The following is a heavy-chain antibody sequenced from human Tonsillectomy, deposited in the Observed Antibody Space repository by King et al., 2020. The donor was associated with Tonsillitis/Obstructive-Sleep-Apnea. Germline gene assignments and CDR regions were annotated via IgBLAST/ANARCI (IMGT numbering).Heavy chain of an antibody. CDR2: IYYSGST. J-gene: IGHJ4*02. Sequence: LQLQESGPGLVKPSQNLSLTCTVSGGSISSGGYYWNWIRQHPGKGLEWIGYIYYSGSTYYNPSLKSRVTISVDTSKNQFSLKLSSVTAADTAVYYCARDPVGATTNFDYWGQGTLVTVSS. CDR1: GGSISSGGYY. D-gene: IGHD1-26*01. CDR3: ARDPVGATTNFDY. V-gene: IGHV4-31*03.